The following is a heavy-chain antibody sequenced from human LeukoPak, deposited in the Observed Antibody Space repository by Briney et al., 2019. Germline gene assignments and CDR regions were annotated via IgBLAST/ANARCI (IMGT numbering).Heavy chain of an antibody. CDR3: AKAQNGNSFHDFDY. CDR1: GFTFSSYE. J-gene: IGHJ4*02. Sequence: QPGGSLRLSCAASGFTFSSYEMNWVRQAPGKGLEWVSYISSSGSTIYYADSVKGRFTISRDNAKNSLYLQMNSLRAEDTAVYYCAKAQNGNSFHDFDYWGQGTLVTVSS. D-gene: IGHD2/OR15-2a*01. V-gene: IGHV3-48*03. CDR2: ISSSGSTI.